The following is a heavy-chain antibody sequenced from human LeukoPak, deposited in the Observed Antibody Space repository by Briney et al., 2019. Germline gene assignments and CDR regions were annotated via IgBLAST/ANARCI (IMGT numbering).Heavy chain of an antibody. CDR3: ARDKYGGNSNAFDI. CDR1: GFTFSNYW. Sequence: GGSLRLSCAASGFTFSNYWMHWVRQFPGKGLVWVSRTGTDGSTTTYADYVKGRFTISRDNAKNTLYLQMNSLRAEDTAVYYCARDKYGGNSNAFDIWGQGTLVTVSS. D-gene: IGHD4-23*01. J-gene: IGHJ3*02. CDR2: TGTDGSTT. V-gene: IGHV3-74*01.